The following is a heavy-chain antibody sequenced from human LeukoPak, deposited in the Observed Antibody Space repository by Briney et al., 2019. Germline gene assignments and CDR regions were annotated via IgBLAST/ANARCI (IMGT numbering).Heavy chain of an antibody. CDR3: AKASRDGYNYPLGY. D-gene: IGHD5-24*01. V-gene: IGHV3-43*01. J-gene: IGHJ4*02. CDR2: ISWDGGST. Sequence: GGSLRLSCAASGFTFDDYTMHWVRQAPRGGVEWVSLISWDGGSTYYADSVKGRFTISRDNTKNSLYLHMNSLRAADTALYYCAKASRDGYNYPLGYWGQGTLVTVSS. CDR1: GFTFDDYT.